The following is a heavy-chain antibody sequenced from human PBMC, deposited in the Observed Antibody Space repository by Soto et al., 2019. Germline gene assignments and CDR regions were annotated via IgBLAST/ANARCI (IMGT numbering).Heavy chain of an antibody. Sequence: GESLKISCKGSGYSFTNYWIGWVRQMPGKGLEWMGIIYPGDSDTRYSPSFQGQVTISADKSISTAYLQWSSLKASDTAMYYCTKYEAVTGKFYFDYWGQGTLVTVSS. CDR2: IYPGDSDT. D-gene: IGHD6-19*01. J-gene: IGHJ4*02. V-gene: IGHV5-51*01. CDR3: TKYEAVTGKFYFDY. CDR1: GYSFTNYW.